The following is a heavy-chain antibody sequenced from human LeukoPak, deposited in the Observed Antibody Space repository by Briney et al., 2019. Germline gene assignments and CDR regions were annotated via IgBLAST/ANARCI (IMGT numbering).Heavy chain of an antibody. CDR1: GFTFSNYR. J-gene: IGHJ3*02. CDR3: ARGREGYNLVDAFDI. D-gene: IGHD5-24*01. Sequence: PGGSLRLSCAASGFTFSNYRMNWVRQAPGKGLEWVSSISTSSIYIYYADSLKGRFTISRDNAKNSLYLQMNSLRAEDTAVYYCARGREGYNLVDAFDIWGQGIMVTVSS. V-gene: IGHV3-21*01. CDR2: ISTSSIYI.